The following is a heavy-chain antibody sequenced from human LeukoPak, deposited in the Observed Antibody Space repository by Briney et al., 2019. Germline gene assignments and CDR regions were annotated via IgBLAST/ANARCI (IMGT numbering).Heavy chain of an antibody. CDR1: GDSISSGDYY. J-gene: IGHJ6*03. CDR2: ISSSGST. D-gene: IGHD1-1*01. V-gene: IGHV4-61*02. Sequence: PSETLSLTCTVSGDSISSGDYYWSWIRQPAGKGLEWIGRISSSGSTNYNPSLKSRVTISVDTSKNQFSLKLSSVTAADTAVYACARVRNNWNDGVGSRWYMDVWGKGTTVTISS. CDR3: ARVRNNWNDGVGSRWYMDV.